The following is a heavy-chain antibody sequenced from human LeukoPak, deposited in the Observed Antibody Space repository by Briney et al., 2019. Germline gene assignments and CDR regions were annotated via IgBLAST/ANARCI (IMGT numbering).Heavy chain of an antibody. Sequence: GGSLRLSCAASGFTFSSYEMNWVRQAPGKGLEWVSYISSSGSTIYYADSVKGRFTISRDDAKNSLYLQMNSLRAEDTALYYCARHSSSGYFYAFDIWGQGTMVTVSS. CDR3: ARHSSSGYFYAFDI. V-gene: IGHV3-48*03. J-gene: IGHJ3*02. CDR2: ISSSGSTI. CDR1: GFTFSSYE. D-gene: IGHD3-22*01.